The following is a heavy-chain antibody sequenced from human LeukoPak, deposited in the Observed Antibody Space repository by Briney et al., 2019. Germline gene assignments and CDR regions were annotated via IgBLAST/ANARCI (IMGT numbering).Heavy chain of an antibody. V-gene: IGHV1-18*01. CDR1: GYTFTSYV. J-gene: IGHJ4*02. D-gene: IGHD4-23*01. Sequence: ASVKVSCKTSGYTFTSYVINWVRQAPGQGLEWMGWISAYNGNTNYAQKFQGRVTMTTDTSTSTAYMELRSLRSDDTAVYYCARGFATTVVTPLEFDYWGQGTLVTVSS. CDR3: ARGFATTVVTPLEFDY. CDR2: ISAYNGNT.